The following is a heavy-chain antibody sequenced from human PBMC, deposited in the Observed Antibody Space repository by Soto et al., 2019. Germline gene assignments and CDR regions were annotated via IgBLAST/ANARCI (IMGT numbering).Heavy chain of an antibody. J-gene: IGHJ3*02. D-gene: IGHD3-22*01. CDR2: IRRDGGEE. CDR3: ARDGTYRDSSFYYDVLDI. V-gene: IGHV3-7*05. CDR1: GFTFSYYW. Sequence: DVQLMESGGCLGQPGGSLRLSCAASGFTFSYYWMTWVRQAPGKGREWVANIRRDGGEEHYVDSVKGRFSVSRDNAKESLYLQMNSLRIEVPAVYYCARDGTYRDSSFYYDVLDIWGQGTRVSVSS.